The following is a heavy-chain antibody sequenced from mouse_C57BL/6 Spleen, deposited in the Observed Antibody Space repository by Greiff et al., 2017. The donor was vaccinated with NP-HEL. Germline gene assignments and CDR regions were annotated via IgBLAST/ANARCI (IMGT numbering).Heavy chain of an antibody. J-gene: IGHJ4*01. CDR2: IHPNSGST. CDR3: ARSRSRDGYYEEGYYAMDY. D-gene: IGHD2-3*01. CDR1: GYTFTSYW. Sequence: QVQLQQPGAELVKPGASVKLSCKASGYTFTSYWMHWVKQRPGQGLEWIGMIHPNSGSTNYNEKFKSKATLTVDKSSSTAYMQLSSLTSEDSAVYYCARSRSRDGYYEEGYYAMDYWGQGTSVTVSS. V-gene: IGHV1-64*01.